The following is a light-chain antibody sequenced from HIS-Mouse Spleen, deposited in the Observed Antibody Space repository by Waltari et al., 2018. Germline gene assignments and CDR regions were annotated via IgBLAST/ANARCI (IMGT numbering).Light chain of an antibody. J-gene: IGLJ2*01. CDR1: RLRSYY. V-gene: IGLV3-19*01. Sequence: SSELTQDPAVSVALGQTVRITCQGDRLRSYYASWYQQKPGQAPVLVIYGKNNRPSGSPDRFSGSSSGNTASLTITGAQAEDEADYYCNSRDSSGNHLVFGGGTKLTVL. CDR3: NSRDSSGNHLV. CDR2: GKN.